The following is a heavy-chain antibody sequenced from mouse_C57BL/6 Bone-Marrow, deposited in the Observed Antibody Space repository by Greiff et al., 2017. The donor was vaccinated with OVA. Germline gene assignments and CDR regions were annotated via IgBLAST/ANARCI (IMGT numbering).Heavy chain of an antibody. V-gene: IGHV1-4*01. CDR3: ARRAYGYDGLWYFDV. CDR1: GYTFTSYT. J-gene: IGHJ1*03. Sequence: VQRVESGAELARPGASVKMSCKASGYTFTSYTMHWVKQRPGQGLEWIGYINPSSGYTKYNQKFKDKATLTADKSSSTAYMQLSSLTSEDSAVYYCARRAYGYDGLWYFDVWGTGTTVTVSS. D-gene: IGHD2-2*01. CDR2: INPSSGYT.